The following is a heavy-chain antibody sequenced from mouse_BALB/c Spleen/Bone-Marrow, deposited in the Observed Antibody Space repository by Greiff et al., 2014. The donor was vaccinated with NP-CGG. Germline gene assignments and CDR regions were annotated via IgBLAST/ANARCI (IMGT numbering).Heavy chain of an antibody. CDR2: IDPANGNT. V-gene: IGHV14-3*02. CDR3: ARYYYGSSYFDY. D-gene: IGHD1-1*01. Sequence: QRPEQGLEWIGRIDPANGNTKYDPKFQGKATITADTSSNTAYLQLSSLTSEDTAVYYCARYYYGSSYFDYWGQGTTLTVSS. J-gene: IGHJ2*01.